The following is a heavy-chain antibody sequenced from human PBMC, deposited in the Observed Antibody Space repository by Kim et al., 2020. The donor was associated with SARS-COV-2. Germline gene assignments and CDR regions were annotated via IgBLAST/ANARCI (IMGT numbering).Heavy chain of an antibody. CDR3: AKSAITIFGVVPIDY. V-gene: IGHV3-30*18. CDR2: ISYDGSNK. D-gene: IGHD3-3*01. CDR1: GFTFSSYG. J-gene: IGHJ4*02. Sequence: GGSLRLSCAASGFTFSSYGMHWVRQAPGKGLEWVAVISYDGSNKYYADSVKGRFTISRDNSKNTLYLQMNSLRAEDTAVYYCAKSAITIFGVVPIDYWGQGTLVTVSS.